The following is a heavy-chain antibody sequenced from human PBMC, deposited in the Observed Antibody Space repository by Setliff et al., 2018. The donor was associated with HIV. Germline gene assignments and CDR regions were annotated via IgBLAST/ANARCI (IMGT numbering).Heavy chain of an antibody. CDR3: AREAMYYYDTSGHPQGFDY. J-gene: IGHJ4*02. D-gene: IGHD3-22*01. CDR1: GGSIMSDGYY. CDR2: IYNRGYT. V-gene: IGHV4-31*03. Sequence: SETLSLTCTVSGGSIMSDGYYWNWIRQRPGKGLEWIGYIYNRGYTYYNPSLKSRVTTSIDTSQNQFSLRLSSVTVADTAVYFCAREAMYYYDTSGHPQGFDYWGQGTLVTVSS.